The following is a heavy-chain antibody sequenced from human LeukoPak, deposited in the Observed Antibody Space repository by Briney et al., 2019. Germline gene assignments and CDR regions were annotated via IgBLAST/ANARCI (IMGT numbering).Heavy chain of an antibody. Sequence: SGRSLRLSCAASGFTFSSYGMHWVRQAPGKGLEWVAVISYDGSNKYYADSVKGRFTISRDNSKNTLYLQMNSLRAEDTAVYYCARDRMELLRYYYYGMDVWGQGTTVTVSS. CDR3: ARDRMELLRYYYYGMDV. J-gene: IGHJ6*02. V-gene: IGHV3-30*03. D-gene: IGHD1-26*01. CDR1: GFTFSSYG. CDR2: ISYDGSNK.